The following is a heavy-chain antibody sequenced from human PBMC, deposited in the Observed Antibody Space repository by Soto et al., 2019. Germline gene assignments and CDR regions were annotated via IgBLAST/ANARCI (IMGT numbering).Heavy chain of an antibody. D-gene: IGHD2-15*01. CDR3: ANEDLQGPHGGSYFDY. J-gene: IGHJ4*02. CDR1: GFTFSSYA. CDR2: ISGSGGST. Sequence: LRLSFADSGFTFSSYAMSWVRQAPGKGLEWVSAISGSGGSTYYADSVKGRFTISRDNSKNTLYLQMNSLRAEDTAVYYCANEDLQGPHGGSYFDYWGQGTLVTVSS. V-gene: IGHV3-23*01.